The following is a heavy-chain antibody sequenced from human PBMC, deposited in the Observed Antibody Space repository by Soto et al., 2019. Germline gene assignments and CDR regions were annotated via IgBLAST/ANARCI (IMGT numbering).Heavy chain of an antibody. V-gene: IGHV3-30-3*01. CDR2: ISYDGSNK. D-gene: IGHD3-3*01. CDR1: GFTFSSYA. CDR3: ARDADYDFWSCRVGYYGMDV. J-gene: IGHJ6*02. Sequence: QVQLVESGGGVVQPGRSLRLSCAASGFTFSSYAMHWVRQAPGKGLEWVAVISYDGSNKYYAASVKGRFTISRDNSKNTLYLQMNSLRAEDTAVYYCARDADYDFWSCRVGYYGMDVCGQGTTVTVSS.